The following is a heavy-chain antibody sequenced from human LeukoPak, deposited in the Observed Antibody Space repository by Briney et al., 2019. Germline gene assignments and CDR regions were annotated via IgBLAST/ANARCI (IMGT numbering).Heavy chain of an antibody. CDR1: GVTVRNNY. Sequence: GGSLRLSCEASGVTVRNNYMTWVRQAPGKGLEWVSVIYSGGGTYYADSAKDRFTISRDNSKNTLFLQMNSLRVEDSAVYYCTRVFAYSYGDFDNWGQGTLVAVSS. CDR3: TRVFAYSYGDFDN. D-gene: IGHD5-18*01. V-gene: IGHV3-66*01. CDR2: IYSGGGT. J-gene: IGHJ4*02.